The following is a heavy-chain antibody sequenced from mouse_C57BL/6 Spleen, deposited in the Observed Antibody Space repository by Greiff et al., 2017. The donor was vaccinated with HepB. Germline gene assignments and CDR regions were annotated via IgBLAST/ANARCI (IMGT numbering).Heavy chain of an antibody. J-gene: IGHJ2*01. CDR1: GFTFSSYG. D-gene: IGHD4-1*01. V-gene: IGHV5-6*01. Sequence: VQLKESGGDLVKPGGSLKLSCAASGFTFSSYGMSWVRQTPDKRLEWVATISSGGSYTYYPDSVKGRFTISRDNAKNTQYLQMSSLKSEDTAMYYCARPSTGTSFDYWGQGTTLTVSS. CDR3: ARPSTGTSFDY. CDR2: ISSGGSYT.